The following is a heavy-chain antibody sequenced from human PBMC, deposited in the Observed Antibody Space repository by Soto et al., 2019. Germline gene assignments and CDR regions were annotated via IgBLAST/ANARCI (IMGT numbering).Heavy chain of an antibody. CDR2: IYTSGST. CDR1: GGSISSYY. Sequence: PSETLSLTCTVSGGSISSYYWSWIRQPAGKGLEWIGRIYTSGSTNYNPSLKSRVTMSVDTSKNQFSLKLSSVTAADTAVYYCARVRIAARTGAYGMDVWGQWTTVTVSS. V-gene: IGHV4-4*07. D-gene: IGHD6-6*01. CDR3: ARVRIAARTGAYGMDV. J-gene: IGHJ6*02.